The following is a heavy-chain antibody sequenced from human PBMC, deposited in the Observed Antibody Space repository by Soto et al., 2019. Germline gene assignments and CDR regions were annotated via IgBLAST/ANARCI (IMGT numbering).Heavy chain of an antibody. CDR2: IIPIFGTA. V-gene: IGHV1-69*13. J-gene: IGHJ4*02. CDR1: GGTFSSYS. D-gene: IGHD3-22*01. CDR3: ATYDSSGFDY. Sequence: SVNVSCKSSGGTFSSYSISWVRQAPGQGLEWMGGIIPIFGTANYAQKFQGRVTITADESTSTAYMELSSLRSEDTAVYYCATYDSSGFDYWGQGTLVTVSS.